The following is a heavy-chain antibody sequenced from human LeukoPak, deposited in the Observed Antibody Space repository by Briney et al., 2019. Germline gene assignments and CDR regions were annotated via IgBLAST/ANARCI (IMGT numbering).Heavy chain of an antibody. V-gene: IGHV4-34*01. J-gene: IGHJ4*02. CDR2: INHSGST. D-gene: IGHD4-17*01. CDR1: GGSFSGYY. CDR3: ARVKGYGVHLDY. Sequence: SETLSLTCAVYGGSFSGYYWSWIRQPPGKGLEWIGEINHSGSTNYNPSLKSRVTISVDTSKNQFSLKLSSVTAADMAVYYCARVKGYGVHLDYWGQGTLVTVSS.